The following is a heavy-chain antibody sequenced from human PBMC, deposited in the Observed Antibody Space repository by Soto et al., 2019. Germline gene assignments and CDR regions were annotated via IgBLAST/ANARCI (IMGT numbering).Heavy chain of an antibody. V-gene: IGHV3-30*18. J-gene: IGHJ6*02. Sequence: QVQLVESGGGVVQPVRSVRLSCAATGFSFSSYGMHWVRQAPGKGLEWVAVISYDGSNKYYADSVKGRFTISRDNSKNTLYLQMNSLRAEDTAVYYCAKDLEASYYYGMDVWGQGTTVTVSS. CDR1: GFSFSSYG. CDR3: AKDLEASYYYGMDV. CDR2: ISYDGSNK.